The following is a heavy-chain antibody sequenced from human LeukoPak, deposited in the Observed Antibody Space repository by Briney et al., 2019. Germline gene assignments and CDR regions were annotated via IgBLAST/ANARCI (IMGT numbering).Heavy chain of an antibody. Sequence: NAGESLKISCKSSGYSFNNDWIGWVRQMPGKGLEWMGIIYPGDSDTRYSPSFQGQATISADKSISTAYLQWSSLKASDTAMYYCARPAIVGATYGVYYWGQGTLVTVSS. CDR1: GYSFNNDW. D-gene: IGHD1-26*01. CDR2: IYPGDSDT. V-gene: IGHV5-51*01. CDR3: ARPAIVGATYGVYY. J-gene: IGHJ4*02.